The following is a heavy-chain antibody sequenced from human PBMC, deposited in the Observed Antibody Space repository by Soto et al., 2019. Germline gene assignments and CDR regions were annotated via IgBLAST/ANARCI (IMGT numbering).Heavy chain of an antibody. V-gene: IGHV1-46*01. CDR3: ARAPPYGDYLDY. J-gene: IGHJ4*02. CDR2: INPSGGST. CDR1: GYTFTGYS. D-gene: IGHD4-17*01. Sequence: ASVKVSCKASGYTFTGYSMHWVRQAPGQGLEWMGIINPSGGSTSYAQKFQGRVTMTRDTSTSTVYMELSSLRSEDTAVYYCARAPPYGDYLDYWGQGTLVTVSS.